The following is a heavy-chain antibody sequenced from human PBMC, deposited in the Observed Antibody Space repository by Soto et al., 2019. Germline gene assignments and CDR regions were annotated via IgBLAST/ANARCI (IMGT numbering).Heavy chain of an antibody. CDR1: GVSPMANN. CDR2: THNMGYI. V-gene: IGHV4-59*08. J-gene: IGHJ4*02. D-gene: IGHD3-3*01. Sequence: QAQLQESGPGLVKPSETLSLTCSVSGVSPMANNWGWVRQPPGRGLEWIGLTHNMGYINYSPSLKRRVTISVDPSKNQISLKLTSVTATDTAVYYCARLQNFVNWSFDHWGQGSLVTVSS. CDR3: ARLQNFVNWSFDH.